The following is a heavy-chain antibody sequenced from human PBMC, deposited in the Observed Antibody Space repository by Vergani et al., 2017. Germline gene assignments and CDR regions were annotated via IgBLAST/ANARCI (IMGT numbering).Heavy chain of an antibody. CDR2: IGTAGDT. CDR1: GFTFSSYG. V-gene: IGHV3-13*01. D-gene: IGHD3-10*01. J-gene: IGHJ6*02. Sequence: EVQLVESGGGLVKPGRSLRLSCAASGFTFSSYGMHWVRQAPGKGLEWVSAIGTAGDTYYPGSVKGRFTISRENAKNSLYLQMNSLRAGDTAVYYCARAGKEYYYGSGSYLPTYGMDVWGQGTTVTVSS. CDR3: ARAGKEYYYGSGSYLPTYGMDV.